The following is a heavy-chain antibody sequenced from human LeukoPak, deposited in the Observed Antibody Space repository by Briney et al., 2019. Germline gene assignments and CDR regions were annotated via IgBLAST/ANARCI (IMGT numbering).Heavy chain of an antibody. V-gene: IGHV4-34*01. CDR1: GGSFSGYY. CDR3: ARSADYYDTVDP. D-gene: IGHD3-22*01. CDR2: INHSGNT. Sequence: SETLSLTCAVYGGSFSGYYWTWIRQPPGKGLEWVGEINHSGNTSYNPSLKSRVTISVDTSNNQFSLKLRSVTAADTAVYYCARSADYYDTVDPWGQGTLVTVSS. J-gene: IGHJ5*02.